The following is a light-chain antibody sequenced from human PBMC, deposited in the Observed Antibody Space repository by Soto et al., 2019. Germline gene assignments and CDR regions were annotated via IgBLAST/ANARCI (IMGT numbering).Light chain of an antibody. CDR1: SSDVGAYTY. CDR2: EVN. V-gene: IGLV2-14*03. CDR3: SAYSDIDTKV. Sequence: QSVLTQPASVSGSPGQSITISCGGTSSDVGAYTYVSWYQQFPGKAPKLILYEVNNRPSGVSNRFSGSKSDTTASLTISGLQPEDEADYYCSAYSDIDTKVFGTGTKVTVL. J-gene: IGLJ1*01.